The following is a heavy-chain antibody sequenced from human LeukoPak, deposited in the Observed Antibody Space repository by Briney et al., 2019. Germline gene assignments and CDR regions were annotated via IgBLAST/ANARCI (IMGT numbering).Heavy chain of an antibody. CDR2: NYSGGNT. CDR1: GLTVSSNY. CDR3: ARRAGEYSHPYDY. J-gene: IGHJ4*02. D-gene: IGHD2/OR15-2a*01. Sequence: GGSLRLPGEPSGLTVSSNYMSWVRKAPGKGLGGVSVNYSGGNTYYADSVKGRFTISRDNSKNTLYLQMNSLRAEDTAVYYCARRAGEYSHPYDYWGQGTLVTVSS. V-gene: IGHV3-53*01.